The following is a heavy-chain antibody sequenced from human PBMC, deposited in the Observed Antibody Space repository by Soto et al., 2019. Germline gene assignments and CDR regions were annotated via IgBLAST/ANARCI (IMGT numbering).Heavy chain of an antibody. CDR1: GDSVSSSDFY. Sequence: SETLSLTCAVSGDSVSSSDFYWTWIRQSPGKGLEWIGSIYHAGSVYYNPSLNSRVAVSLDTSKNHFSLKLTSVTAADTAVYYCARTFDYYGMDVWGQGTTVTVSS. CDR3: ARTFDYYGMDV. V-gene: IGHV4-38-2*01. J-gene: IGHJ6*02. CDR2: IYHAGSV.